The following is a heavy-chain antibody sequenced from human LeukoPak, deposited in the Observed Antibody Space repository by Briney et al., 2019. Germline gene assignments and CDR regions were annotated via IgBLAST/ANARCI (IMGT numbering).Heavy chain of an antibody. CDR1: GGSFSGYY. CDR3: ACGYCTNGVCSRRWFDP. J-gene: IGHJ5*02. D-gene: IGHD2-8*01. V-gene: IGHV4-34*01. CDR2: INHSGST. Sequence: SETLSLTCAVYGGSFSGYYWSWIRQPPGKGLEWIGEINHSGSTNCNRSLKSRVTISVDTSKNQFSLKLSSVTAADTAVYYCACGYCTNGVCSRRWFDPWGQGTLVTVSS.